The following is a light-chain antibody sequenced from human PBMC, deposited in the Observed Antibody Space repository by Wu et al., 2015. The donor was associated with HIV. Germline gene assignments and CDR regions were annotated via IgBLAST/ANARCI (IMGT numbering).Light chain of an antibody. CDR2: GAS. V-gene: IGKV3-20*01. Sequence: EIALTQSPGTLSLSPGERATLSCRASQSVSSSYLAWYQQKPGQAPRLLIYGASSRATGIPDRFSGSGSGTDFTLTISSLEPEDFAVYYCQQYNNWPPLTFGGGTKVEIK. CDR1: QSVSSSY. J-gene: IGKJ4*01. CDR3: QQYNNWPPLT.